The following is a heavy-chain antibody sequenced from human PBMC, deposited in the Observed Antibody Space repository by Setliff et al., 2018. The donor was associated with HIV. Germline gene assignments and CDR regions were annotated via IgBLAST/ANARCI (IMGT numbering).Heavy chain of an antibody. CDR2: IYSCGNT. CDR1: GLIVSSNY. D-gene: IGHD2-21*02. V-gene: IGHV3-66*03. Sequence: GGSLRLSCAASGLIVSSNYMSWVRQAPGKGLEWVSVIYSCGNTYYADSVKGRFTISRDNSKNTLYLEMSSLRSEDTAVYYCAREGHDYGGNYELSYYYYMDVWGKGTTVTVSS. J-gene: IGHJ6*03. CDR3: AREGHDYGGNYELSYYYYMDV.